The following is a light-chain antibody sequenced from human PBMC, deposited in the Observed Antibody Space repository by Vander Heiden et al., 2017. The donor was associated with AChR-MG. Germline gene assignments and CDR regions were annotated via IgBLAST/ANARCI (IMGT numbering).Light chain of an antibody. J-gene: IGLJ2*01. CDR1: SIGSRN. CDR3: QVWDRMTDEAI. Sequence: TQKPAVSVVPGQTARITCGGDSIGSRNVHWYRQKPGQAPVLVVHDDRSRPPGIPERLSGSNSGNMATLTLTGVEPGDEADYYCQVWDRMTDEAIFGGGTRLTVL. CDR2: DDR. V-gene: IGLV3-21*02.